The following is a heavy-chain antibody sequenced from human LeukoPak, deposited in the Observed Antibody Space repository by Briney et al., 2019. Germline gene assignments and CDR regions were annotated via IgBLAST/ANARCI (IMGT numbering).Heavy chain of an antibody. V-gene: IGHV1-69*05. D-gene: IGHD3-3*01. CDR1: GGTFSSYA. Sequence: GASVKVSCKASGGTFSSYAISWVRQAPGQGLEWMGGIIPIFGTANYAQKLQGRVTMTTDTSTSTAYMELRSLRSDDTAVYYCARDLVPDSARPYYTGMTVDYWGQGTLVTVSS. J-gene: IGHJ4*02. CDR2: IIPIFGTA. CDR3: ARDLVPDSARPYYTGMTVDY.